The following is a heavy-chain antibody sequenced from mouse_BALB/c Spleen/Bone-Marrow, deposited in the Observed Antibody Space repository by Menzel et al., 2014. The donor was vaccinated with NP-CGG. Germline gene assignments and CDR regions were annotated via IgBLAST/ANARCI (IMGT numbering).Heavy chain of an antibody. J-gene: IGHJ3*01. CDR3: ARLNYGNPFAY. CDR1: DYTFTSYT. V-gene: IGHV1-4*02. D-gene: IGHD2-1*01. Sequence: QVQLKESAAELARPGASVKMSCKASDYTFTSYTMHWVKQRPGQGLEWIGYINPSSGYTDYNQKFNDKTTLTADKSSSTAYMQLSSLTSEDSAVYYCARLNYGNPFAYWGQGTLVTVSA. CDR2: INPSSGYT.